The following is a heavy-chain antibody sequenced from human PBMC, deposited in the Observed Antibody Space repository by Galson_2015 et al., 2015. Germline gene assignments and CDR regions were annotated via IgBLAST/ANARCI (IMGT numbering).Heavy chain of an antibody. CDR2: ISTYNGNT. CDR1: GYTFTSYG. J-gene: IGHJ4*02. V-gene: IGHV1-18*01. D-gene: IGHD3-10*01. Sequence: SVKVSCKASGYTFTSYGLSWVRQAPGQGLEWMGWISTYNGNTNYAQKLQGRVTMTTDTPTTTAYMELRSLRSDDTAVYYCAIYDSGSYTRFNYWGQGTLVTVSS. CDR3: AIYDSGSYTRFNY.